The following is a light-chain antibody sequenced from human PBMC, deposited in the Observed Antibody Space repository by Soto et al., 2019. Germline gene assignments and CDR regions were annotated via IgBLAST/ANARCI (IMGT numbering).Light chain of an antibody. V-gene: IGLV2-14*01. CDR3: ISYTSSSTWV. Sequence: QSVLTQPASVSGSPGQSITISCTGTSSDVGAYNYVSWYQQHPGKAPKLMIYEVSNRPSGVSDRFSGSRSGNTASLTISGLQAEDESDSYCISYTSSSTWVFGGGTQLTVL. CDR1: SSDVGAYNY. J-gene: IGLJ3*02. CDR2: EVS.